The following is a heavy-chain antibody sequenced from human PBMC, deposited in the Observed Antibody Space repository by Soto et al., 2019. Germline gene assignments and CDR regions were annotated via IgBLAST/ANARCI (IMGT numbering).Heavy chain of an antibody. CDR1: GGSFSGYT. D-gene: IGHD2-8*02. CDR3: ARDKITGLFDY. CDR2: INHTGST. V-gene: IGHV4-34*01. J-gene: IGHJ4*02. Sequence: SETLSLTCAVYGGSFSGYTWTWIRQPPGTGLEWIGEINHTGSTNYNPSLKSRVTISVDTSKNQFSLKLTSVTAADTAVYYCARDKITGLFDYWGQGTLVTVSS.